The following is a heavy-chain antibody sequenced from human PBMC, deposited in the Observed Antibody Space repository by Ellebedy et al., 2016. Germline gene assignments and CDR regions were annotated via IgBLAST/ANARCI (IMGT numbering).Heavy chain of an antibody. CDR1: GFTFDDYA. CDR2: ISWNSGSI. V-gene: IGHV3-9*01. J-gene: IGHJ1*01. Sequence: SLKISXAASGFTFDDYAMHWVRQAPGKGLEWVSGISWNSGSIGYADSVKGRFTISRDNAKNSLYLQTNSLRAEDTALYYCARDLGYCTSTSCPFQHWGQGTLVTVSS. CDR3: ARDLGYCTSTSCPFQH. D-gene: IGHD2-2*01.